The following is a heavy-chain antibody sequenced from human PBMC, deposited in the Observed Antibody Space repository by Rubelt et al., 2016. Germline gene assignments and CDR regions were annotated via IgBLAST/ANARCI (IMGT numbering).Heavy chain of an antibody. CDR2: ISSSSSTI. CDR1: GGSISSNI. J-gene: IGHJ4*02. V-gene: IGHV3-48*02. Sequence: VQLQESGPGLVKPSGTLSLTCAVSGGSISSNIWWSWVRQAPGKGLEWISFISSSSSTIYYADSVKGRFTISRDNARNSPFLQMNSLRDEDTAVYYCACQLKGNLYWGQGTLVTVSS. CDR3: ACQLKGNLY. D-gene: IGHD4/OR15-4a*01.